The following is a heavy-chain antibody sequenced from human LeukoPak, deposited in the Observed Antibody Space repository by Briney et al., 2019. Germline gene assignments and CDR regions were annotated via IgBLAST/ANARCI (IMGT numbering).Heavy chain of an antibody. Sequence: PSETLSLTCAVYGGSFSGYYWSWIRQPPGKGLEWIGEINHSGSTNYNPSLKSRVTISVDTSKNQFSLKLSSVTAADKAVYYCARGAGYCSSTSCLPGGYNWFDPWGQGTLATVSS. CDR3: ARGAGYCSSTSCLPGGYNWFDP. V-gene: IGHV4-34*01. J-gene: IGHJ5*02. CDR1: GGSFSGYY. CDR2: INHSGST. D-gene: IGHD2-2*01.